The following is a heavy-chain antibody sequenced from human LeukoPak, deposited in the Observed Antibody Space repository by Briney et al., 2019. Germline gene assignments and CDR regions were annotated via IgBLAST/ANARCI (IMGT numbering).Heavy chain of an antibody. CDR1: GFTFSSYE. CDR3: ARVRCSGGGCFYNFDY. D-gene: IGHD2-15*01. J-gene: IGHJ4*02. Sequence: GGSLRLSCAASGFTFSSYEMNWVRQAPGKGLEWVSYISSGGGTIYYADSVKGRFTISRDNAKNSLYLQMNSLRAEDTAVYYCARVRCSGGGCFYNFDYWGQGSLVTVSS. V-gene: IGHV3-48*03. CDR2: ISSGGGTI.